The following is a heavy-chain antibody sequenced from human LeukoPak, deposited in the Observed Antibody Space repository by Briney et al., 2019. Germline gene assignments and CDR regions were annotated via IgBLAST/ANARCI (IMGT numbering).Heavy chain of an antibody. J-gene: IGHJ4*02. D-gene: IGHD1-26*01. CDR1: GGSISSGDYY. CDR2: IYYSGST. V-gene: IGHV4-30-4*08. Sequence: SETLSLTCTVSGGSISSGDYYWSWIRQPPGKGLEWIGYIYYSGSTYYNPSLKSRVTISVDTSKNQFSLKLSSVTAADTAVYCCARDHLEELLFDYWGQGSLVTVSS. CDR3: ARDHLEELLFDY.